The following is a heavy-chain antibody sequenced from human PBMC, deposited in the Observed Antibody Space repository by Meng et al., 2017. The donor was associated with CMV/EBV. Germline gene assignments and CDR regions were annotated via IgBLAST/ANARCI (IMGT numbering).Heavy chain of an antibody. Sequence: ASVKVSCKASGYTFTSYDINWVRQATGQGLEWMGWMNPNSGNTGYAQKFQGRVTMTRDTSISTAYMELSRLRSDDTAVYYCARSPGAITNWFDPWGQGTLVTVSS. CDR2: MNPNSGNT. V-gene: IGHV1-8*01. D-gene: IGHD1-26*01. CDR3: ARSPGAITNWFDP. J-gene: IGHJ5*02. CDR1: GYTFTSYD.